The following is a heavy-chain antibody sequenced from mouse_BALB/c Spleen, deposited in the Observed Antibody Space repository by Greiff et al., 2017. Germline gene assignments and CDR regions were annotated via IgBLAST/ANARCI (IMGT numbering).Heavy chain of an antibody. D-gene: IGHD1-1*01. CDR2: INPYNGGT. V-gene: IGHV1-18*01. J-gene: IGHJ4*01. CDR3: ARSRDYGSSQSFYYYAMDY. Sequence: VQLQQSGPELVKPGASMKISCKASGYSFTGYTMNWVKQSHGKNLEWIGLINPYNGGTSYNQKFKGKATLTVDKSSSTAYMELLSLTSEDSAVYYCARSRDYGSSQSFYYYAMDYWGQGTSVTVSS. CDR1: GYSFTGYT.